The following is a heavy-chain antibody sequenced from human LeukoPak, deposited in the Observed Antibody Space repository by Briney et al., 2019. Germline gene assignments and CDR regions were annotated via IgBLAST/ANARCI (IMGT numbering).Heavy chain of an antibody. CDR2: IYYSGST. D-gene: IGHD4-17*01. V-gene: IGHV4-39*01. Sequence: SETLSLTCTVSGGSISSSSYYWGWIRQPPGKGLEWIGSIYYSGSTYYNPSLKSRVIISVDTSKNRFSLKLSSVTAADTAVFYCASYYGDYSYWGQGTLVTVSS. CDR3: ASYYGDYSY. CDR1: GGSISSSSYY. J-gene: IGHJ4*02.